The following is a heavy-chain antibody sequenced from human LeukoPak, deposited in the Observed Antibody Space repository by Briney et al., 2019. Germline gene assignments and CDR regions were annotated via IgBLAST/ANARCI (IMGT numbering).Heavy chain of an antibody. J-gene: IGHJ4*02. CDR1: GFTFSDYY. CDR2: ISSGRGRSTI. CDR3: ARDLKVEDNSGYYAFDY. Sequence: GGSLRLSCAASGFTFSDYYISWIRQAPGKGLEWLSYISSGRGRSTIYYADSVKGRFSISRDNAKNILYLQINSLRAEDTAVYYCARDLKVEDNSGYYAFDYWGQGTLVTVSS. D-gene: IGHD3-22*01. V-gene: IGHV3-11*01.